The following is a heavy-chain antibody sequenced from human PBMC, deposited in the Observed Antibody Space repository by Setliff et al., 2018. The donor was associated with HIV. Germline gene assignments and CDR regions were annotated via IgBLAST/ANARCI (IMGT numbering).Heavy chain of an antibody. Sequence: ETLSLTCTVSGGSISSYYWSWIRQPPGKGLEWIGYIYTSGSTNYNPSLKSRVTISVDTSKNQFSLKLSSVTAADTAVYYCARRAPGGGYGPAWYFDYWGQGTPVTVSS. D-gene: IGHD5-12*01. J-gene: IGHJ4*02. CDR3: ARRAPGGGYGPAWYFDY. V-gene: IGHV4-4*09. CDR2: IYTSGST. CDR1: GGSISSYY.